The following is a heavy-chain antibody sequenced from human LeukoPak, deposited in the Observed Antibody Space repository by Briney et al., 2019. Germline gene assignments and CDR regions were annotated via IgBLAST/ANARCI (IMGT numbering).Heavy chain of an antibody. Sequence: GGSLRLSCAASGFTFSNYWMHWVRQAPGKGLVWVSRINIDGSSTTYADSVKGRFTISRDNAKNTLYLQMNSLRAEDTAVYYCAKARYSSGWYLDYWGQGTLVTVSS. V-gene: IGHV3-74*01. CDR3: AKARYSSGWYLDY. CDR2: INIDGSST. CDR1: GFTFSNYW. D-gene: IGHD6-19*01. J-gene: IGHJ4*02.